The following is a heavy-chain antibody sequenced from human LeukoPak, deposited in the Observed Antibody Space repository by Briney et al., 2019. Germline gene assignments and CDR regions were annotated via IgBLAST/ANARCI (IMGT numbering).Heavy chain of an antibody. CDR2: IVTSGIST. J-gene: IGHJ3*02. CDR1: GFTFSTSA. Sequence: GGSLRLSCVASGFTFSTSAMSWVRQAPGKGLEWVSTIVTSGISTYFAGSVQGRFTISRDNSNSTLYLQTHSLGGEDTAVYYCARDYGLSIWGQGTMVTVSS. CDR3: ARDYGLSI. V-gene: IGHV3-23*01. D-gene: IGHD4-17*01.